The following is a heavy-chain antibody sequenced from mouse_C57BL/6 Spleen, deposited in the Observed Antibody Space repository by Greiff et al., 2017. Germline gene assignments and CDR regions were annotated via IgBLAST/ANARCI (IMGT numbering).Heavy chain of an antibody. CDR3: ARGVVEGYFDV. CDR1: GYSITSGYY. V-gene: IGHV3-6*01. CDR2: ISYDGSN. J-gene: IGHJ1*03. Sequence: VQLKESGPGLVKPSQSLSLTCSVTGYSITSGYYWNWIRQFPGNKLEWMGYISYDGSNNYNPSLKNRISITRDTSKNQFFLKLNSVTTEDTATYYCARGVVEGYFDVWGTGTTVTVSS. D-gene: IGHD1-1*01.